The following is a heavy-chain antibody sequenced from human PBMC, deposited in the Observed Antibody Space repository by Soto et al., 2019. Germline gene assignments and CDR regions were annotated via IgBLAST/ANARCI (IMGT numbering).Heavy chain of an antibody. D-gene: IGHD6-19*01. CDR3: AHGSGWLSDY. CDR1: GFSLSSPAVG. Sequence: QITLKESGPTLVKPTQTLTLTCTFSGFSLSSPAVGVNWIRQPPGKALEWLALIYWDDDKQYSPSLRSRLTITQDNSKTQFVLTMTNVDPVNTATYYCAHGSGWLSDYWGQGTLVTVSS. CDR2: IYWDDDK. J-gene: IGHJ4*02. V-gene: IGHV2-5*02.